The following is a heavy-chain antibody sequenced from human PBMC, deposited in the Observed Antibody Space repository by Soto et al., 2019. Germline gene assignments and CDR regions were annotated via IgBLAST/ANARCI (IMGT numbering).Heavy chain of an antibody. CDR1: GSTFRIYS. Sequence: GALLLACAASGSTFRIYSMNWVRQAPGKGLEWVSSISTSSTYIYYADSVKVRFTISRDNAKNSLYLQMNSLRAEDTAVYYCARGARDTTMIPHDIWGQGTMVTVSS. CDR3: ARGARDTTMIPHDI. D-gene: IGHD5-18*01. V-gene: IGHV3-21*06. J-gene: IGHJ3*02. CDR2: ISTSSTYI.